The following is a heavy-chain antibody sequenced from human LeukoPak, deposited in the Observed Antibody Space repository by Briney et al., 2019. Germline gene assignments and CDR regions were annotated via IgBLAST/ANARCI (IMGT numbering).Heavy chain of an antibody. CDR3: ASSARIAATGFDP. D-gene: IGHD6-13*01. Sequence: ASAKVSCKASGYTFTGYYMHWVRQAPGQGLEWMGWINPNSGGTNYAQKFQGRVTMTRDTSISTAYMELSRLRSDDTAVYYCASSARIAATGFDPWGQGTLVTVSS. CDR1: GYTFTGYY. V-gene: IGHV1-2*02. CDR2: INPNSGGT. J-gene: IGHJ5*02.